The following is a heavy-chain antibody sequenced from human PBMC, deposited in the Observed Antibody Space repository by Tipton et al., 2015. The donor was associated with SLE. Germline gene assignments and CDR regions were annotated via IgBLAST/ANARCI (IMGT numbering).Heavy chain of an antibody. J-gene: IGHJ4*02. CDR2: IKQDGSEK. CDR3: AIPPVVQLVLDY. CDR1: GFTFSSYW. Sequence: SLRLSCAASGFTFSSYWMSWVRQAPGKGLEWVANIKQDGSEKYYVDSVKGRFTISRDNAKNSLYLQMNSLRAEDTAVYYCAIPPVVQLVLDYWGQGTLVTVSS. D-gene: IGHD6-6*01. V-gene: IGHV3-7*01.